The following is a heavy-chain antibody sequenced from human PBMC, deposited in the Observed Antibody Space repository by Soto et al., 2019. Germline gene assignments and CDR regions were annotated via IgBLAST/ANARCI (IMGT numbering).Heavy chain of an antibody. J-gene: IGHJ4*02. Sequence: EVQLVDSGGGLVQPGGSLRLSCAASGFTFSSYWMHWVRQAPGKGLVWVSRINSDGSSTSYADSVKGRFTISRDNAKNTLYLQMTRLRAEDTDVYYCAVAVAGPTAIGYWGQGTLVTVSS. CDR2: INSDGSST. V-gene: IGHV3-74*01. CDR1: GFTFSSYW. CDR3: AVAVAGPTAIGY. D-gene: IGHD6-19*01.